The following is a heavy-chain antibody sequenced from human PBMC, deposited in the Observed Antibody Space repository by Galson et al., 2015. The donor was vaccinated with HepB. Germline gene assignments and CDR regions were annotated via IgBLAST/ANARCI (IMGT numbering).Heavy chain of an antibody. V-gene: IGHV3-15*01. CDR2: IKSKTDGGTT. Sequence: SLRLSCAASGFTFSNAWMSWVRQAPGKGLEWVGRIKSKTDGGTTDYAAPVKGRLTISRDDSKNTLYLQMNSLKTEDTAVYYCTTEEDYYYYYYMDVWGKGTTVTVSS. CDR1: GFTFSNAW. J-gene: IGHJ6*03. CDR3: TTEEDYYYYYYMDV.